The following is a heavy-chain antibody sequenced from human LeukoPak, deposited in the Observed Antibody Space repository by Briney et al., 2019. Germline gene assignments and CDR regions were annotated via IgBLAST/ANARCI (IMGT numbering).Heavy chain of an antibody. D-gene: IGHD3-22*01. CDR2: IYSGGST. J-gene: IGHJ4*02. Sequence: GGSLRLSCAASGFTVSSNYMSWVRQAPGKGLEWVSVIYSGGSTDYADSVKGRFTISRDNSKNTLYLQMNSLRAEDTAVYYCARELPPVVRYYFDYWGQGTLVTVSS. CDR1: GFTVSSNY. CDR3: ARELPPVVRYYFDY. V-gene: IGHV3-66*01.